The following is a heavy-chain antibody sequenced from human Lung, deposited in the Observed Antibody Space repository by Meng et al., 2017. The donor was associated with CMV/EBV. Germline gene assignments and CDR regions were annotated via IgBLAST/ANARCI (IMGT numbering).Heavy chain of an antibody. CDR1: GYTFTGYY. CDR3: ASGGYCSSTSCYTGWFDP. D-gene: IGHD2-2*02. J-gene: IGHJ5*02. V-gene: IGHV1-2*02. Sequence: ASVXVSXKASGYTFTGYYMHWVRQAPGQGLEWMGWINPNSGGTNYAQKFQGRVTMTRDTSISTAYMELSRMRSDDTAVYYCASGGYCSSTSCYTGWFDPGXQGALVTVSS. CDR2: INPNSGGT.